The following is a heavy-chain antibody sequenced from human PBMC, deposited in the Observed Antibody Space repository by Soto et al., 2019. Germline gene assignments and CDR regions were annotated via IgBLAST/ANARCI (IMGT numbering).Heavy chain of an antibody. J-gene: IGHJ5*02. CDR1: GYTFTSYG. V-gene: IGHV1-18*01. Sequence: ASVKVSCKASGYTFTSYGISWVRQASGQGLEWMGWIRAYNGNTNYAQKIQGRVTMTTDTSTSTAYMELRSLRSDDTAVYYCARDLKDIVVVVAATPNWFDPWGQGTLVTVSS. CDR2: IRAYNGNT. D-gene: IGHD2-15*01. CDR3: ARDLKDIVVVVAATPNWFDP.